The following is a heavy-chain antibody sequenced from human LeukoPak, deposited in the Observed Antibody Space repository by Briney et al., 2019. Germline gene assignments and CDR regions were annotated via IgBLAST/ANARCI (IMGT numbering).Heavy chain of an antibody. V-gene: IGHV3-23*01. CDR2: ISGSGGST. Sequence: TGGSLRLSCAASGFTFSSYGMSWVRQAPGKGLEWVSAISGSGGSTYYADSVKGRFTISRDNSKNTLYLQMNSLRAEDTAVYYCAKDLSLGYYDSSGHFDYWGQGTLVTVSS. D-gene: IGHD3-22*01. CDR3: AKDLSLGYYDSSGHFDY. J-gene: IGHJ4*02. CDR1: GFTFSSYG.